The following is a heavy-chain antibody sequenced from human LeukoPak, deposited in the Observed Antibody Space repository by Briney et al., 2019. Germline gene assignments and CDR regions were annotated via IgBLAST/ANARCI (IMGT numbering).Heavy chain of an antibody. CDR3: AKDLSSVFDALNI. D-gene: IGHD3-10*01. CDR2: ISGDGATT. Sequence: GGSLRLSCAASGFTFDDYAMHWVRQAPGKGLEWVSLISGDGATTYYAASVKGRFIISRDNKKNVLYLQMNNLGTEDTALFYCAKDLSSVFDALNIWGQGTLVTVSS. V-gene: IGHV3-43*02. CDR1: GFTFDDYA. J-gene: IGHJ3*02.